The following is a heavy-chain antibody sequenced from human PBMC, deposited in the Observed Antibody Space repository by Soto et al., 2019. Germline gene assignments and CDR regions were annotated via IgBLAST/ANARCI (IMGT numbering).Heavy chain of an antibody. Sequence: GGSLRLSCAASGFTFSSYAMHWVRQAPGKGLEWVAVISYDGSNKYYADSVKGRFTISRDNSKNTLYLQMNSLRAEDTAVYYCARVLDYYDSSGYYSKGAFDIWGQGTMVTVSS. J-gene: IGHJ3*02. CDR3: ARVLDYYDSSGYYSKGAFDI. D-gene: IGHD3-22*01. CDR1: GFTFSSYA. CDR2: ISYDGSNK. V-gene: IGHV3-30-3*01.